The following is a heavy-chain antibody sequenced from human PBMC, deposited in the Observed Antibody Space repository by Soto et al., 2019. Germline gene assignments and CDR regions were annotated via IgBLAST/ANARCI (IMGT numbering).Heavy chain of an antibody. V-gene: IGHV3-11*01. Sequence: GGSPRLSCAASGFTFGDYYMTWIRQAPGKGLEWVSFIGNRGTGIYYADSVKGRFTIFRDNAKNSLYLQMNSLRAEDTAMYYCARDLRAVGMASRFDPWGQGTLVTVSS. CDR1: GFTFGDYY. CDR3: ARDLRAVGMASRFDP. CDR2: IGNRGTGI. D-gene: IGHD6-13*01. J-gene: IGHJ5*02.